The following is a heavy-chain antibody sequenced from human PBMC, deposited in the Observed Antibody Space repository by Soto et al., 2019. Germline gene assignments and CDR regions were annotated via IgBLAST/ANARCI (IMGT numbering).Heavy chain of an antibody. Sequence: PSETLSLTCAVYCTSFSNYFWAWIRQPPGKGQEWIGEINHRGSTIYNPAFGSRVSISVDTSRKQVSLKLGSVTAAATAMYYCARVSRGYYDYWGEGPLVTVSS. CDR1: CTSFSNYF. CDR3: ARVSRGYYDY. J-gene: IGHJ4*02. V-gene: IGHV4-34*01. CDR2: INHRGST.